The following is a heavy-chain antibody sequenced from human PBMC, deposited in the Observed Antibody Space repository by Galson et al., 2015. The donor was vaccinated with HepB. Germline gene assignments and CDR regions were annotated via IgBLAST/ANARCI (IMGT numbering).Heavy chain of an antibody. CDR1: GFTFSSYW. CDR2: INSDGSST. Sequence: SLRLSCAASGFTFSSYWMHWVRQAPGKGLVWVSRINSDGSSTSYADSVKGRFTISRDNAKNTRYLQMNSLRAEDTAAYYCVREEVPYAFDIWGQGTMVTVSS. J-gene: IGHJ3*02. V-gene: IGHV3-74*01. CDR3: VREEVPYAFDI.